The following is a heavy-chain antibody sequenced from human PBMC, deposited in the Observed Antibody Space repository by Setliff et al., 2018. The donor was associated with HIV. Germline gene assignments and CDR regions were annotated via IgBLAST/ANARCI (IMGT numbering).Heavy chain of an antibody. CDR1: GYTLTDHY. J-gene: IGHJ6*03. CDR3: ATSSRIYYYSYMDV. CDR2: INPRDGST. D-gene: IGHD2-2*01. V-gene: IGHV1-46*01. Sequence: ASVKVSCKASGYTLTDHYIHWVRQAPGQGLEWMGRINPRDGSTGYAQRFQGRVTMTRDTSRGTVYMELRSLRSDDTAVYYCATSSRIYYYSYMDVWGKGTTVTVSS.